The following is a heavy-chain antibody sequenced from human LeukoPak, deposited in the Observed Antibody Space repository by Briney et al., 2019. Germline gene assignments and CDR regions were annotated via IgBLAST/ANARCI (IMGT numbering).Heavy chain of an antibody. CDR1: GYSISSGYY. V-gene: IGHV4-38-2*02. D-gene: IGHD6-6*01. CDR3: VRSSSSIFDY. J-gene: IGHJ4*02. CDR2: IYHSGST. Sequence: PSETLSLTCTVSGYSISSGYYWGWIRQPPGKGLEWIGSIYHSGSTYYNPSLKTRVTISADTSKNQFSLKLSSVTAADTAVYYCVRSSSSIFDYWGQGTLVTVSS.